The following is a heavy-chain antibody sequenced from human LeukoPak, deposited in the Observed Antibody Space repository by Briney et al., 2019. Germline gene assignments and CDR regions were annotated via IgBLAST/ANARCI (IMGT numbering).Heavy chain of an antibody. V-gene: IGHV1-69*05. J-gene: IGHJ4*02. D-gene: IGHD3-22*01. CDR3: ASRGQYYYYDSRGYYPFDY. CDR2: IIPIFGTA. Sequence: ASVKVSCKASGGTFSSYAISWVRQAPGQGLEWMGGIIPIFGTANYAQKFQGRVTITTDESTSTAYMGLSSLRSEDTAVYYCASRGQYYYYDSRGYYPFDYGGQGTLATVSS. CDR1: GGTFSSYA.